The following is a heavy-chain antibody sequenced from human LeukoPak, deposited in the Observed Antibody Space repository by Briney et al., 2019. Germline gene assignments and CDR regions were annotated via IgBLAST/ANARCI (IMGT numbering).Heavy chain of an antibody. CDR1: GFTVSRNY. CDR3: ARDLCGGGSCYPDVCDI. D-gene: IGHD2-15*01. CDR2: IYSGGDT. Sequence: GGSLRLSCAASGFTVSRNYMSWVRQAPGKGLEWVSVIYSGGDTYYADSVKGRFTISRDNSKNTLYLQMKRLRAEDTAVYYCARDLCGGGSCYPDVCDIWGQGTMVTVSS. J-gene: IGHJ3*02. V-gene: IGHV3-66*01.